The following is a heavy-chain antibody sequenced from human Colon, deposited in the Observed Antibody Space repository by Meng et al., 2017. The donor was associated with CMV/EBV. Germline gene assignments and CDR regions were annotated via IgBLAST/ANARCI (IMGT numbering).Heavy chain of an antibody. CDR3: ARARGRIVVVTQIDY. D-gene: IGHD3-22*01. Sequence: ASVKVSCKASGYTFTGYGISWVRQAPGQGLEWMGWISAYNGNTNYAQKLQGRVTMTTDTSTSTAYMELRSLRSDDTAVYYCARARGRIVVVTQIDYWGQGTLVTVSS. V-gene: IGHV1-18*01. CDR1: GYTFTGYG. CDR2: ISAYNGNT. J-gene: IGHJ4*02.